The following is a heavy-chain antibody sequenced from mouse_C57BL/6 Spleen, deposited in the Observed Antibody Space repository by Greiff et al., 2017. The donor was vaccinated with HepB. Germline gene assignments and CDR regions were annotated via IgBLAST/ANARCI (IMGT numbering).Heavy chain of an antibody. CDR3: ASGTTVVADWYFDV. J-gene: IGHJ1*03. V-gene: IGHV1-64*01. CDR2: IHPNSGST. CDR1: GYTFTSYW. Sequence: QVQLQQPGAELVKPGASVKLSCKASGYTFTSYWMHWVKQRPGQGLEWIGMIHPNSGSTNYNEKFKSKATLTVDKSSSTAYMQLSSLTSEDSAVYYCASGTTVVADWYFDVWGTGTTVTVSS. D-gene: IGHD1-1*01.